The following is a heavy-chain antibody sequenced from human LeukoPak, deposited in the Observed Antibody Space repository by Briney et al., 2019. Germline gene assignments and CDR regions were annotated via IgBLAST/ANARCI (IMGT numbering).Heavy chain of an antibody. CDR1: GFTFDDYG. CDR3: ARGRVHELLYLCY. V-gene: IGHV3-20*04. CDR2: INWNGGST. D-gene: IGHD3-10*01. Sequence: PGGSLRLSCAASGFTFDDYGMSWVRQAPGKGLAWVSGINWNGGSTGYADSVKGRFTISRDNAKNSLYLQMNSLRAEDTAVYYCARGRVHELLYLCYWGQGTLVSVSS. J-gene: IGHJ1*01.